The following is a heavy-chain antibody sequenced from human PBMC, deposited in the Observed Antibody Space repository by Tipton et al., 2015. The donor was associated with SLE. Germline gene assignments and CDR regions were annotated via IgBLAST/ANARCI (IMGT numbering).Heavy chain of an antibody. CDR2: IHPDGREK. CDR1: GFTFSSYW. CDR3: VAYNSRSGVR. J-gene: IGHJ1*01. D-gene: IGHD6-6*01. V-gene: IGHV3-7*01. Sequence: GSLRLSCAASGFTFSSYWMNWVRQAPGKGLEWVANIHPDGREKNSVDFEKGRFAISRDNAKNSVSLQMNSLRAEDTAVYYCVAYNSRSGVRWGQGTVVTVSS.